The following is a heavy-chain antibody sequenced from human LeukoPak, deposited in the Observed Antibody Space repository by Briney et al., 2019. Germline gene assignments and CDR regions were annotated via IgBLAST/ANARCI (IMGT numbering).Heavy chain of an antibody. J-gene: IGHJ5*02. CDR1: GGSISSYY. V-gene: IGHV4-4*07. CDR3: AGHSYYDHSGGRNWFDP. CDR2: IYTSGST. D-gene: IGHD3-3*01. Sequence: SETLSLTCTVSGGSISSYYWSWIRQPAGKGLEWIGRIYTSGSTNYNPSLKSRVTMSVDTSKNQFSLKLSSVTAADTAVYYCAGHSYYDHSGGRNWFDPWGQGTLVTVSS.